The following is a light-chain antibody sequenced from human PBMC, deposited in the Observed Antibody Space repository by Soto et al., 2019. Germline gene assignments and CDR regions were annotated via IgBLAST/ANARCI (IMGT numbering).Light chain of an antibody. CDR3: QKYNSPPFT. Sequence: DIQMTKSPSSLYASVGDRVTITCRASQGISNFLAWYQQKPGKVPKLLISAASTLQSGVTSRFSGSGSGTDFTLTSSSLQPEDVATYYCQKYNSPPFTFGPGTKVAIK. CDR2: AAS. CDR1: QGISNF. J-gene: IGKJ3*01. V-gene: IGKV1-27*01.